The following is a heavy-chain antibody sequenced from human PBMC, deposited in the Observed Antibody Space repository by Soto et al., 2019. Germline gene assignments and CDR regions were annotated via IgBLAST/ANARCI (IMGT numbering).Heavy chain of an antibody. CDR2: IYYSGST. Sequence: PSETLSLTCTVSGGSISSYYWSWIRQPPGKGLEWIGYIYYSGSTNYNPSLKSRVTISVDTSKDQFSLKLSSVTAADTAVYYCARVGSGAVDYYYGMDVWGQGTTVTVSS. CDR1: GGSISSYY. J-gene: IGHJ6*02. CDR3: ARVGSGAVDYYYGMDV. V-gene: IGHV4-59*01. D-gene: IGHD6-19*01.